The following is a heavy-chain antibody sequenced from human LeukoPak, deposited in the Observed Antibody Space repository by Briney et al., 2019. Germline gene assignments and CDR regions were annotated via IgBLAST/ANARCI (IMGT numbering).Heavy chain of an antibody. J-gene: IGHJ6*02. CDR2: ISYDGSNK. D-gene: IGHD1-26*01. V-gene: IGHV3-30*18. CDR1: GFTFSSYG. CDR3: AKEVVLGETNYYYYGMDV. Sequence: GGSLRLSCAASGFTFSSYGMHWVRQAPGKGLEWVAVISYDGSNKYYADSVKGRFTISRDNSKNTLHLQMNSLRAEDTAVYYCAKEVVLGETNYYYYGMDVWGQGTTVTVSS.